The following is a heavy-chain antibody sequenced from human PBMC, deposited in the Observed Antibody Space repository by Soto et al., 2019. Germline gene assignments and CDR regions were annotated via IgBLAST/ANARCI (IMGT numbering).Heavy chain of an antibody. J-gene: IGHJ4*02. V-gene: IGHV1-3*01. CDR1: GYTFTSCA. CDR3: AREDSGSELDY. D-gene: IGHD1-26*01. Sequence: ASVKVSCKASGYTFTSCAMQWVRQAPGQRLEWMGWINAGNGNTKYSQKFQGRVTITRDTSASTAYMELSSLRSEDTAVYYCAREDSGSELDYWGQGTLVTVSS. CDR2: INAGNGNT.